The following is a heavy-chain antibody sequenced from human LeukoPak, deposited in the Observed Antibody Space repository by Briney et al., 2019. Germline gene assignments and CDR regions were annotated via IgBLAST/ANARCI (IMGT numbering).Heavy chain of an antibody. J-gene: IGHJ3*02. CDR3: GSPRTFSGRNVLDM. V-gene: IGHV3-74*01. CDR2: INSDGRTT. D-gene: IGHD3-10*02. Sequence: PGGSLRLSCAAAGFTFSTYWMHWVRHVPGKGLVWVSRINSDGRTTEYADSVKGRFTISRDNAKNTLYLQMNSLRVEDTAVYYCGSPRTFSGRNVLDMWGQGTMVTVSS. CDR1: GFTFSTYW.